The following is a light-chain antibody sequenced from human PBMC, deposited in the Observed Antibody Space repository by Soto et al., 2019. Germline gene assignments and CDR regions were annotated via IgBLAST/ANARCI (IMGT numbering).Light chain of an antibody. Sequence: QSVLTQPASVSGSPGQSITISCTGTSSDVGGYNYVSWYQQHPGKAPKLMIYEVSNRPSGVSNRFSVSKSGNTASLTISGLQAEDVADYYCSSYTSINTLVFGTGTKVTVL. CDR2: EVS. V-gene: IGLV2-14*01. J-gene: IGLJ1*01. CDR3: SSYTSINTLV. CDR1: SSDVGGYNY.